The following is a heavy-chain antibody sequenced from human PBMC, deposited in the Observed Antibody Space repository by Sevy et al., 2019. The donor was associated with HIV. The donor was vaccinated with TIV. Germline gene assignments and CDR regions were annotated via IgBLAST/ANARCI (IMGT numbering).Heavy chain of an antibody. D-gene: IGHD6-19*01. Sequence: GGSLRLSCAASGFTFSSYAMSWVRQAPGKGLEWVSAISGSGGSTCYADSVKGRFTISRDNSKNTLYLQMNSLRAEDTAVYYCAKDYGWAQTSCFDYWGQGTLVTVSS. CDR2: ISGSGGST. J-gene: IGHJ4*02. V-gene: IGHV3-23*01. CDR1: GFTFSSYA. CDR3: AKDYGWAQTSCFDY.